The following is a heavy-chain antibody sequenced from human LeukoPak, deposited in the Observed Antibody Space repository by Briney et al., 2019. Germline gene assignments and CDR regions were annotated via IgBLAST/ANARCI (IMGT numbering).Heavy chain of an antibody. D-gene: IGHD1-7*01. CDR1: GGSISSYY. Sequence: SETLSLTCTVSGGSISSYYWSWIRQPPGKGLEWIGYIYYSGSTNYNPSLKSRVTISVDTSKNQFSLKLSSVTAADTAVYYCARDSNFYFDYWGQGTLVTVSS. V-gene: IGHV4-59*01. J-gene: IGHJ4*02. CDR3: ARDSNFYFDY. CDR2: IYYSGST.